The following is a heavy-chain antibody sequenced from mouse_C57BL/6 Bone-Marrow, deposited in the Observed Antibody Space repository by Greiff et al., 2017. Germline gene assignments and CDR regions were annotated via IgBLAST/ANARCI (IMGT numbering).Heavy chain of an antibody. V-gene: IGHV1-74*01. D-gene: IGHD1-1*01. CDR1: GYTFTSYW. J-gene: IGHJ1*03. CDR2: IHPSDSDT. Sequence: QVQLKQPGAELVKPGASVKVSCKASGYTFTSYWMHWVKQRPGQGLEWIGRIHPSDSDTNYNQKFKGKATLTVDKSSSTAYMQLSILTSEDSAVYYCAYGSSHWYFDVWGTGTTVTVSS. CDR3: AYGSSHWYFDV.